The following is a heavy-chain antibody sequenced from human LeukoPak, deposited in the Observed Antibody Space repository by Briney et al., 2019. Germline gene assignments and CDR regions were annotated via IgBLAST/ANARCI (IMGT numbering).Heavy chain of an antibody. CDR3: AREAVPAAGFDY. D-gene: IGHD2-2*01. CDR1: GGSISSYY. Sequence: SETLSLTCTVSGGSISSYYWSWIRQPPGKGLEWIGYIYYSGSTNYNPSLKSRVTISVDTSKNQFSLKLSSVTAADTAVYYCAREAVPAAGFDYWGQGTLVTVSS. J-gene: IGHJ4*02. V-gene: IGHV4-59*01. CDR2: IYYSGST.